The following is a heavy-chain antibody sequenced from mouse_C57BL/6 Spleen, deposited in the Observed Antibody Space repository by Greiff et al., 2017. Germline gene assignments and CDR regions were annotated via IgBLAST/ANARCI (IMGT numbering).Heavy chain of an antibody. CDR2: INPNNGGT. V-gene: IGHV1-18*01. Sequence: EVQLQQSGPELVKPGASVKIPCKASGYTFTDYNMDWVKQSHGKSLEWIGDINPNNGGTIYNQKFKGKATLTVDKSSSTAYMELRSLTAEDTAVYYCAREGIRGYFDYWGKGTTLTVSS. J-gene: IGHJ2*01. D-gene: IGHD3-1*01. CDR3: AREGIRGYFDY. CDR1: GYTFTDYN.